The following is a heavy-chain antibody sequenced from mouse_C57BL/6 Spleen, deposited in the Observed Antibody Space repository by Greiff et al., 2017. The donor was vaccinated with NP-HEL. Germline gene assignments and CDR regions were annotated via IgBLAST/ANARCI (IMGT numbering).Heavy chain of an antibody. CDR1: GFTFSDYY. D-gene: IGHD1-1*01. Sequence: EVKLVESEGGLVQPGSSMKLSCTASGFTFSDYYMAWVRQVPEKGLEWVANINYDGSSTYYLDSLKSRFIISRDNAKNILYLQMSSLKSKDTATYYCARDRYYGSSYYAMDYWGQGTSVTVSS. V-gene: IGHV5-16*01. CDR3: ARDRYYGSSYYAMDY. CDR2: INYDGSST. J-gene: IGHJ4*01.